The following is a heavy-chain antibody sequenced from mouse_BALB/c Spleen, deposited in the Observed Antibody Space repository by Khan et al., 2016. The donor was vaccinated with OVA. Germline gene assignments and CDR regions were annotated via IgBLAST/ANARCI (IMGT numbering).Heavy chain of an antibody. CDR1: GFTFSTYG. CDR2: ISSGGSYT. Sequence: EVELVESGGDLVKPGGSPKLSCAASGFTFSTYGMSWVRQTPDKRLEWVATISSGGSYTYYPDNVKGRFTISRDNAKNTLYLQMSSLKSEDTAMYYCARLAYYYNSEGFAYWGQGTLVTVSA. V-gene: IGHV5-6*01. CDR3: ARLAYYYNSEGFAY. J-gene: IGHJ3*01. D-gene: IGHD1-1*01.